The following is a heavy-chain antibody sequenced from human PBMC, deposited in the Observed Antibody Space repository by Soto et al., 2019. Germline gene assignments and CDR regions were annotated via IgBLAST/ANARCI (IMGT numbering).Heavy chain of an antibody. CDR1: GFTFSSYS. V-gene: IGHV3-48*01. D-gene: IGHD5-12*01. J-gene: IGHJ6*03. CDR3: ARSDYSGYDCHYYYYMDV. Sequence: GGSLRLSCAASGFTFSSYSMNWVRQAPGKGLEWVSYISSSSSTIYYADSVKGRFTISRDNAKNSLYLQMNSLRAEDTAVYYCARSDYSGYDCHYYYYMDVWGKGTTVTVSS. CDR2: ISSSSSTI.